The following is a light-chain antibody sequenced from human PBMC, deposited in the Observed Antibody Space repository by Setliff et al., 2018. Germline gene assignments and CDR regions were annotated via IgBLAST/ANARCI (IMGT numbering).Light chain of an antibody. CDR2: DVS. CDR1: GSDVGAYKF. J-gene: IGLJ1*01. CDR3: CSYTGTSTPYV. V-gene: IGLV2-14*01. Sequence: QSALTQPASVSGSPGQSIAVSCTGSGSDVGAYKFVSWYQQRPGKAPRLMIYDVSNRPSGVSDRFSGSKSGNTASLTISGLQAEDEADYYCCSYTGTSTPYVFGTGTKATVL.